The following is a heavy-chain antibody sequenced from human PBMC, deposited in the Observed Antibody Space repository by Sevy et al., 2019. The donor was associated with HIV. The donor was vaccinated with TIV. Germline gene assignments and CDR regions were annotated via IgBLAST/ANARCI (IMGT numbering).Heavy chain of an antibody. CDR1: GGSISSGGYS. CDR3: ARDKYGSGSYGMDV. Sequence: SETRSLTCAVSGGSISSGGYSWSWIRQPPGKGLEWIGYIYHSGSTYYNPSLKSRVTISVDRSKNQFSLKLSSVTAADTAVYYCARDKYGSGSYGMDVWGQGTTVTVSS. V-gene: IGHV4-30-2*01. D-gene: IGHD3-10*01. J-gene: IGHJ6*02. CDR2: IYHSGST.